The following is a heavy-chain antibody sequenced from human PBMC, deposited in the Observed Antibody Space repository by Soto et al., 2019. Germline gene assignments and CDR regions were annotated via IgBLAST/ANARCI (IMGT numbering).Heavy chain of an antibody. CDR2: INHSGST. V-gene: IGHV4-34*01. CDR1: GGSFSGYY. Sequence: PSETLSLTCAVYGGSFSGYYWSWIRQPPGKGLEGIGEINHSGSTNYNPSLKSRVTISVDTSKNQFSLKLSSVTAADTAVYYCARGRLGLPAVVDYWGPGTLVTVSS. D-gene: IGHD6-13*01. CDR3: ARGRLGLPAVVDY. J-gene: IGHJ4*02.